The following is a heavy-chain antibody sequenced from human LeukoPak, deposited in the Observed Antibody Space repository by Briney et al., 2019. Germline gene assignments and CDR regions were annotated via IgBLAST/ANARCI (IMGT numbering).Heavy chain of an antibody. CDR3: ASDCGGDCYNSDY. J-gene: IGHJ4*02. V-gene: IGHV4-38-2*01. Sequence: SETLSLTCAVSGYSISSGYYWDWIRQPPGKGLEWIGSIYHSGSTYYNPSLKSRVTISVDTSKNQFSLKLSSVTAADTAVYYCASDCGGDCYNSDYWGQGTLVTVSS. D-gene: IGHD2-21*02. CDR2: IYHSGST. CDR1: GYSISSGYY.